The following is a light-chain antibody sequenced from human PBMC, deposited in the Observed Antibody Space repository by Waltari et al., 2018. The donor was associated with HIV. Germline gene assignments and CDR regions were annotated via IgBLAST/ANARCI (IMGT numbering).Light chain of an antibody. CDR2: DNN. Sequence: QSVLTQPPSVSAAPGQKVTISCSGSGFNIGTNYVSWYQQLPGTAPKVLIYDNNNRPSGISDRFSGSRSGTSATLDITGLQTGDEADYFCATWDTSLNAGVFGGGTRLTVL. J-gene: IGLJ3*02. CDR3: ATWDTSLNAGV. CDR1: GFNIGTNY. V-gene: IGLV1-51*01.